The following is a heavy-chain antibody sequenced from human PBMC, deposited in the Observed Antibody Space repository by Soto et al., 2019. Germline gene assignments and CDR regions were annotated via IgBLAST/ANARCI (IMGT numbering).Heavy chain of an antibody. D-gene: IGHD4-17*01. J-gene: IGHJ3*01. CDR1: GGYISSYY. CDR3: ASCTTVTTERFDAFDL. Sequence: LTNTVSGGYISSYYWRRNRQKQGKGLEWIGYIYYSGSTNYNPSLKSRVTISVDTSKNQFSLKLSSVTAADTAVYYCASCTTVTTERFDAFDLWGQGTMVTVS. CDR2: IYYSGST. V-gene: IGHV4-59*01.